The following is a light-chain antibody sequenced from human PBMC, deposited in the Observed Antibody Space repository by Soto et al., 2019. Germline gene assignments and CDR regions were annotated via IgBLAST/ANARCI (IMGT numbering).Light chain of an antibody. J-gene: IGLJ2*01. V-gene: IGLV2-14*01. CDR2: EVS. CDR1: SRDVGGYNY. CDR3: SSYTSSSTVV. Sequence: QSVLTQPASVSGSPGQSITISCTGTSRDVGGYNYVSWYQQHPGKAPKLMIYEVSNRPSGVSNLFSGSKSGNTASLTISGLQAEDEADYYCSSYTSSSTVVFGGGTKLTVL.